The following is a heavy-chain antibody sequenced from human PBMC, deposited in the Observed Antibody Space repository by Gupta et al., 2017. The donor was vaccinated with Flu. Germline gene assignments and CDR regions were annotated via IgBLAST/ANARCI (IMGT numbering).Heavy chain of an antibody. D-gene: IGHD6-19*01. CDR3: AKDSRQWLGDYYYYGMDV. Sequence: EVQLLESGGGLVQPGGSLRLSCAASGFTFSSYAMRWVRQAPGKGLEWVSAISGSGGSTYYADSVKGRFTISRDNSKNTLYLQMNSLRAEDTAVYYCAKDSRQWLGDYYYYGMDVWGQGTTVTVSS. CDR1: GFTFSSYA. J-gene: IGHJ6*02. CDR2: ISGSGGST. V-gene: IGHV3-23*01.